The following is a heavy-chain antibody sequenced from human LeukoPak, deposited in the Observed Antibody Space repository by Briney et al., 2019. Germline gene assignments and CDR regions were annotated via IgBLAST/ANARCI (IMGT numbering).Heavy chain of an antibody. J-gene: IGHJ4*02. D-gene: IGHD3-22*01. CDR1: GFTFSSYW. CDR2: IKQDGSEK. CDR3: AKDHLAIFMIVVVLDS. V-gene: IGHV3-7*01. Sequence: GGSLRLSCAASGFTFSSYWMSWVRQAPGKGLEWVANIKQDGSEKYYVDSVKGRFTISRDNAKNSLYLQMNSLRAEDTAVYYCAKDHLAIFMIVVVLDSWGQGTLVTVSS.